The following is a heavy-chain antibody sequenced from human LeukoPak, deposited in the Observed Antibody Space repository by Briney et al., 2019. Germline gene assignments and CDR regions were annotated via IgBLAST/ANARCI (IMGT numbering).Heavy chain of an antibody. V-gene: IGHV3-11*03. CDR1: GFTFSDFY. Sequence: GGSLRLSCAASGFTFSDFYMTWIRQAPGKGLEWVSYISTSGSSTNYADSLKGRFTISRDNAKKSLYLQMNTLRGDDTAVYYCARLGGWSFDYWGQGTVATVSP. CDR2: ISTSGSST. J-gene: IGHJ4*02. D-gene: IGHD3-16*01. CDR3: ARLGGWSFDY.